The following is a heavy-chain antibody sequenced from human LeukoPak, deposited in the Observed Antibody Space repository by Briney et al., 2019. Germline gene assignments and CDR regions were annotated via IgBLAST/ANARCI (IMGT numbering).Heavy chain of an antibody. D-gene: IGHD4-11*01. CDR1: GFTVSSSY. CDR2: IYSGGST. Sequence: GGSLRLSCAASGFTVSSSYMSRVRQAPGKGLEWVSTIYSGGSTYYVDSVKGRFTISRDNSKNTLYLQMNSLRVEDTAVYYCARTTINLNFDYWGQGTLVTVSS. V-gene: IGHV3-53*01. CDR3: ARTTINLNFDY. J-gene: IGHJ4*02.